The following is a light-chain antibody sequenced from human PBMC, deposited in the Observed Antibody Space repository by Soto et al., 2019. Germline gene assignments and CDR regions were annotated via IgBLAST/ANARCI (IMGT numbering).Light chain of an antibody. J-gene: IGLJ2*01. V-gene: IGLV2-23*01. CDR2: EGI. Sequence: QSVLTQPASVSGSPGQSITISCTGTSSTVGGFNVVSWYQQHPGKAPKVIIYEGIKRPSGVSNRFSGSNSGSTASLTISGLQAEDAADYYCQSYDNRLSGSVVFGGGTKLTVL. CDR3: QSYDNRLSGSVV. CDR1: SSTVGGFNV.